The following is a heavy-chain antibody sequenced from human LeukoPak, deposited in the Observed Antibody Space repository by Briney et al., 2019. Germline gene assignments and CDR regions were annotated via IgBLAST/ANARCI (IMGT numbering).Heavy chain of an antibody. CDR3: AGGHGHSIAVADPLGDY. J-gene: IGHJ4*02. V-gene: IGHV1-18*01. CDR2: ISAYNGNT. CDR1: GYTFTSYG. D-gene: IGHD6-19*01. Sequence: ASVKVSCKASGYTFTSYGISWVRQAPGQGLEWMGWISAYNGNTNYAQKLQGRVTMTTDTSTSTAYMELRSLRSDDTAVYYCAGGHGHSIAVADPLGDYWGQGTLVTVSS.